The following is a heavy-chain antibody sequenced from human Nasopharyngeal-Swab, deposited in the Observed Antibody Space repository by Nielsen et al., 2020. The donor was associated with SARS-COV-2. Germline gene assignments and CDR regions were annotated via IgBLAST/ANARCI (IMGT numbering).Heavy chain of an antibody. CDR3: AKDLFRQLGGGY. V-gene: IGHV3-23*01. D-gene: IGHD3-16*01. J-gene: IGHJ4*02. Sequence: GESLKISCAASGFTFSSYTVSWVRQAPGKGLEWVSAISGSGGSTYYADSVKGRFTISRDNSKNTLYLQMNSLRAEDTAVYYCAKDLFRQLGGGYWGQGTLVTVSS. CDR1: GFTFSSYT. CDR2: ISGSGGST.